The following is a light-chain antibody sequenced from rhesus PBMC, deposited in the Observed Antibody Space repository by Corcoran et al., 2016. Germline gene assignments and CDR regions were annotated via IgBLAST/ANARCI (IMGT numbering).Light chain of an antibody. CDR2: KVT. J-gene: IGKJ2*01. CDR1: QSLLHSNGNTY. Sequence: DIVMTQTPLSLPVTPGEPASISCRSSQSLLHSNGNTYSHWYLQKPGQSPRLLIYKVTNRESGVPDRFSGSGSGTDFTLKISRVEPEDVGVYYCMQSTTEYSCGPGTTVEIK. V-gene: IGKV2S3*01. CDR3: MQSTTEYS.